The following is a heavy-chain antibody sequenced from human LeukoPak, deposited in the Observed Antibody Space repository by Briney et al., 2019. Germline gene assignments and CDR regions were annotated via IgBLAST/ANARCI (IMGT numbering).Heavy chain of an antibody. CDR3: AREGHLGKYFDL. CDR2: ISSSSSYM. D-gene: IGHD3-16*01. V-gene: IGHV3-21*04. J-gene: IGHJ2*01. Sequence: GGSLRLSCAASGFTFSSYSMNWVRQAPGKGLEWVSSISSSSSYMYYADSVQGRFTISRDNSKNTLYLQMNSLRVEDTAVYYWAREGHLGKYFDLWGRGTQVTVSS. CDR1: GFTFSSYS.